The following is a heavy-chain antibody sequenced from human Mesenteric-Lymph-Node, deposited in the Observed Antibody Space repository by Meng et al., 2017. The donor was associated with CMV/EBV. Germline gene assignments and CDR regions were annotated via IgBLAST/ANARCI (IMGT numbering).Heavy chain of an antibody. CDR2: IYYSGST. Sequence: QLQLQESGPGLVKPSATLSLTCTVSGCSISSSSYYWGWIRQPPGKGLEWIGSIYYSGSTYYNPSLKSRVTISVDTSKNQFSLKLSSVTAADTAVYYCARDGDYYDSSGYNPFDYWGQGTLVTVSS. V-gene: IGHV4-39*07. D-gene: IGHD3-22*01. CDR3: ARDGDYYDSSGYNPFDY. CDR1: GCSISSSSYY. J-gene: IGHJ4*02.